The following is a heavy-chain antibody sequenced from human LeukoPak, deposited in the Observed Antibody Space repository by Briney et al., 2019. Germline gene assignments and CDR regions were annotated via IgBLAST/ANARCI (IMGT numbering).Heavy chain of an antibody. CDR1: GASISNYY. V-gene: IGHV4-59*01. Sequence: PSETLSLTCTVSGASISNYYWSWIRQPPGKGLEWIGYIYYSGSTNYNPSLMSRVTTSVDTSKNQFSLKLSSVTAADTAVYYCARDKGEYYDSSGYLDYWGQGTLVTVSS. D-gene: IGHD3-22*01. J-gene: IGHJ4*02. CDR3: ARDKGEYYDSSGYLDY. CDR2: IYYSGST.